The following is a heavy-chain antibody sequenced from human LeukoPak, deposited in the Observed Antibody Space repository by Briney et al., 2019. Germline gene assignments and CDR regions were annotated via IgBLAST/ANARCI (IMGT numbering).Heavy chain of an antibody. J-gene: IGHJ4*02. CDR3: AKDPYGDYVRYFDY. CDR2: ISGSGGGT. V-gene: IGHV3-23*01. CDR1: GFTFRSYA. Sequence: PGGSLRLSCAASGFTFRSYAMYLGRQAPGKRLEGLSVISGSGGGTYYADSVKGRFTISRDNSKNTLYLQMNSLRAEDTAVYYCAKDPYGDYVRYFDYWGQGTLVTVSS. D-gene: IGHD4-17*01.